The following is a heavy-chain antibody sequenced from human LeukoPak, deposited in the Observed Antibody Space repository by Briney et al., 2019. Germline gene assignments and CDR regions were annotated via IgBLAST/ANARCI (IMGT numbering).Heavy chain of an antibody. J-gene: IGHJ4*02. CDR3: TLRDF. Sequence: SETLYLTCTVSGGSISGSTYYWGWIRQPPGKGLEWIGSTYYSGRTYYNPSLKSRVTISVDTSKNQFSLKLSSVTAADTAVYFCTLRDFWGQGSLVTVSS. V-gene: IGHV4-39*01. CDR2: TYYSGRT. CDR1: GGSISGSTYY.